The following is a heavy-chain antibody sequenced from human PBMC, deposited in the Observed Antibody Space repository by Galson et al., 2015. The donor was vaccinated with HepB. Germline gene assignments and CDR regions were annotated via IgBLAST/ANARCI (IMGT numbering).Heavy chain of an antibody. CDR3: VKGGGYSAIRGRGGFDS. CDR2: IPYDGTNK. J-gene: IGHJ4*02. CDR1: GFTFNRYA. Sequence: SLRLSCAASGFTFNRYAMHWVRQAPGKGLQWVAVIPYDGTNKFYARSVKGRFTISRDNSGNTLFLHMNSLRPEDTALYYCVKGGGYSAIRGRGGFDSWGQGALVTVSS. D-gene: IGHD5-12*01. V-gene: IGHV3-30*04.